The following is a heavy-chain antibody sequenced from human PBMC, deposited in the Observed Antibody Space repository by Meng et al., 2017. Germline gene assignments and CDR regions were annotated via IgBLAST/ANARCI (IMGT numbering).Heavy chain of an antibody. CDR1: GYTFTSYD. Sequence: ASVKVSCKASGYTFTSYDINWVRQATGQGLEWMGWMNPNSGNTGYAQKFQGRVTMTRNTSISTAYMELSSLRSEDTAVYYCARSRPYDFWSGYYVDYYYGMDVWGQGTTVTVSS. CDR2: MNPNSGNT. D-gene: IGHD3-3*01. CDR3: ARSRPYDFWSGYYVDYYYGMDV. J-gene: IGHJ6*02. V-gene: IGHV1-8*01.